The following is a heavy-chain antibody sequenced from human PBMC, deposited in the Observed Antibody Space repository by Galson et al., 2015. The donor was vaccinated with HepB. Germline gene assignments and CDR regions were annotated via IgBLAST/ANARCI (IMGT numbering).Heavy chain of an antibody. J-gene: IGHJ6*04. Sequence: SLRLSCAASGFTFSNAWMNWVRQAPGKGLEWVGRIKSKTDGGTTDYAAPVKGRFTISRDDSKNTLYLQMNSLKTEDTAVYYCTSQLWFGDLRVMDVWGKGTTVTVSS. V-gene: IGHV3-15*07. CDR3: TSQLWFGDLRVMDV. CDR2: IKSKTDGGTT. CDR1: GFTFSNAW. D-gene: IGHD3-10*01.